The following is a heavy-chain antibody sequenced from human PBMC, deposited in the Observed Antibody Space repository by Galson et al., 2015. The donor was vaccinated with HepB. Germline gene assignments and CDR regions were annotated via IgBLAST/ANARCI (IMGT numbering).Heavy chain of an antibody. J-gene: IGHJ6*03. Sequence: SLRLSCAASGFTFNSYGMNWVRQAPGKGLEWVSYIGSSSSTIYYADSVKGRFTISRDNAKNSLYLQMNSLRAEDTAVYYCARDRRYCSGGICFYYMDVWGKGTTVTVSS. V-gene: IGHV3-48*01. CDR2: IGSSSSTI. D-gene: IGHD2-15*01. CDR3: ARDRRYCSGGICFYYMDV. CDR1: GFTFNSYG.